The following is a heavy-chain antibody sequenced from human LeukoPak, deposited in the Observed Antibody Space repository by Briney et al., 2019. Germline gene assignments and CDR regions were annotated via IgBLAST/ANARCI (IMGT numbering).Heavy chain of an antibody. D-gene: IGHD3-22*01. V-gene: IGHV1-18*01. J-gene: IGHJ4*02. Sequence: ASVKVSCKAFGYTFTSYGISWVRQAPGQGLEWMGWISAYNGNTNYAQKLQGRVTMTTDTSTSTAYMELRSLRSDDTAVYYCAREGVGDYYDSSGYSDYWGQGTLVTVSS. CDR1: GYTFTSYG. CDR3: AREGVGDYYDSSGYSDY. CDR2: ISAYNGNT.